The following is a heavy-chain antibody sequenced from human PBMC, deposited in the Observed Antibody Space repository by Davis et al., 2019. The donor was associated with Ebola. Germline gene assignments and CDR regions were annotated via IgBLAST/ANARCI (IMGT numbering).Heavy chain of an antibody. J-gene: IGHJ4*02. CDR2: IYYSGST. Sequence: PSETLSLTCSVSGGSITSRSYYWGWIRQPPGKGLEWIGSIYYSGSTYYNPSLKSRLTISLDTSKKQFSLKVDSVTAADTAVYYCARQVTVLYLDSWGQGTLVTVSS. V-gene: IGHV4-39*01. D-gene: IGHD4-11*01. CDR3: ARQVTVLYLDS. CDR1: GGSITSRSYY.